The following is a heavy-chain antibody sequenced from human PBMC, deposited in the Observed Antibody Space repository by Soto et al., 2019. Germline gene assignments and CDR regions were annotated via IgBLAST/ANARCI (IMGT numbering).Heavy chain of an antibody. V-gene: IGHV3-23*01. Sequence: VQLLESGGGLVQPGGSLRLSCAASGFTFSSYAMSWVRQAPGKGLEWVSAISGSGGCTYYADSVKGRFTISSDNSKNSLDLQMNSLRAEDTAVYYCAKALIVVVAATPGYWGRGTLVTVSS. D-gene: IGHD2-15*01. CDR2: ISGSGGCT. CDR3: AKALIVVVAATPGY. J-gene: IGHJ4*02. CDR1: GFTFSSYA.